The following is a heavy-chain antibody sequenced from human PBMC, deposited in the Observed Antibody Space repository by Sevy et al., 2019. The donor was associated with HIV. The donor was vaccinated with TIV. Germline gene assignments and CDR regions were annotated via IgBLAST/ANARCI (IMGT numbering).Heavy chain of an antibody. CDR2: VFPNSGGT. D-gene: IGHD1-7*01. Sequence: ASVKVSCKASGYTFTGDYLHWVRQAPGHGLEWMGRVFPNSGGTNYAQKFQGRVTMTRDTSISQAYMELSRLRSDDTAVYYCARDGGGGTTNSGMDVWGQGTTVTVSS. CDR1: GYTFTGDY. J-gene: IGHJ6*02. V-gene: IGHV1-2*06. CDR3: ARDGGGGTTNSGMDV.